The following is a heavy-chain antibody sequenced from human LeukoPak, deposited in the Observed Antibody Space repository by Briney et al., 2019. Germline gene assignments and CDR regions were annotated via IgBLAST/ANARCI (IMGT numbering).Heavy chain of an antibody. CDR1: ALIFSDYY. J-gene: IGHJ5*01. D-gene: IGHD6-13*01. V-gene: IGHV3-11*04. Sequence: GGSLRLSCAASALIFSDYYMIWIRQAPGKGLEWISYISNNGRTIYYADSVKGRFTISRDNAKNSLYLQMNSLRAEDTAVYYCARGAAAGIVGWLDPWGQGTLVTVSS. CDR2: ISNNGRTI. CDR3: ARGAAAGIVGWLDP.